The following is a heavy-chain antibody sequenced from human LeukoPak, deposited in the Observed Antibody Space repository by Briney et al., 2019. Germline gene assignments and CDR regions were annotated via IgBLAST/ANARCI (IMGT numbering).Heavy chain of an antibody. D-gene: IGHD6-13*01. J-gene: IGHJ4*02. Sequence: EESLKISCKGSEYNFINYWIGWVRQMPGKGLEWMGIIQPGDSGTRYSPSFQGQVTISADKSISTAFLQWNSLKASDTAMYYCARWPRGATAAYFDYWGQGTLVTVSS. CDR1: EYNFINYW. V-gene: IGHV5-51*01. CDR2: IQPGDSGT. CDR3: ARWPRGATAAYFDY.